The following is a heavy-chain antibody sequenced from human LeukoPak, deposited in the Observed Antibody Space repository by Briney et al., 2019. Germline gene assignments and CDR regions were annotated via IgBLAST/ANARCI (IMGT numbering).Heavy chain of an antibody. CDR2: ISSSSSYI. CDR3: AREVLRNWFDP. D-gene: IGHD5/OR15-5a*01. V-gene: IGHV3-21*01. CDR1: GFTFSSYS. Sequence: PGGSLRLSCAASGFTFSSYSMNWVRQAPGKGLKWVSSISSSSSYIYYADSVKGRFTISRDNAKNSLYLQMNSLRAEDTAVYYCAREVLRNWFDPWGQGTLVTVSS. J-gene: IGHJ5*02.